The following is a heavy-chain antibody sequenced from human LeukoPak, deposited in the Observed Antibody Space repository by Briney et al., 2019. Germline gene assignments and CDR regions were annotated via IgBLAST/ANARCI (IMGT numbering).Heavy chain of an antibody. CDR3: VRVSVVYGMDV. J-gene: IGHJ6*02. V-gene: IGHV4-59*01. CDR2: MFYTGST. D-gene: IGHD6-25*01. Sequence: SSETLSLTCSVSGGSISSDYWAWIRQPPGKGLDWIGYMFYTGSTNYNPSLKSRVTISLATSKKQFSLKLSSATAADTAVYYCVRVSVVYGMDVWGRGTTVTVSS. CDR1: GGSISSDY.